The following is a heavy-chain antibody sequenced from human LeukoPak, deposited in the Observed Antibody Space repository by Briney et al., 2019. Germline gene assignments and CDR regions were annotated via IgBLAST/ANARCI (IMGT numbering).Heavy chain of an antibody. CDR2: IYYSGST. Sequence: SETLSLTCAVYGGSFSGYYWSWIRQPPGKGLEWIGSIYYSGSTYYNPSLKSRVTISVDTSKNQFSLKLSSVTAADTAVYYCAREGKTVVTPIDYWGQGTLVTVSS. V-gene: IGHV4-34*01. CDR3: AREGKTVVTPIDY. D-gene: IGHD4-23*01. CDR1: GGSFSGYY. J-gene: IGHJ4*02.